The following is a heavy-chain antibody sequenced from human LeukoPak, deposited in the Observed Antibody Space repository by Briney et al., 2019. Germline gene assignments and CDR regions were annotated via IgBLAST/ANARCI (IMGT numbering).Heavy chain of an antibody. CDR3: AMGPCGKEQLVGNWFDP. CDR1: GYNFANCW. J-gene: IGHJ5*02. CDR2: IYLGDSDT. Sequence: GESLKISCKGSGYNFANCWIGWVRQVPGKGLEWMGIIYLGDSDTRYSPSFQGQVTISADKSTSTAYLQWSSLKASDTAMYYCAMGPCGKEQLVGNWFDPWGQGILVTVSS. V-gene: IGHV5-51*01. D-gene: IGHD6-13*01.